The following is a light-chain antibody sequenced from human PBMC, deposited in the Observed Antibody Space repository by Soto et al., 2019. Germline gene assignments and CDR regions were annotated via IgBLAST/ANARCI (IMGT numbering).Light chain of an antibody. V-gene: IGKV3-20*01. Sequence: EVVLTQSPGTLSLSPGEIATLSFRSSQSVSNNYLAWYQQKPGQAPRLLIYGASSRATGIPDRFAGSGSGTDFTLTISRLEPEDFAVYYCQQYGSSPRTFGQGTKVDIK. CDR3: QQYGSSPRT. J-gene: IGKJ1*01. CDR1: QSVSNNY. CDR2: GAS.